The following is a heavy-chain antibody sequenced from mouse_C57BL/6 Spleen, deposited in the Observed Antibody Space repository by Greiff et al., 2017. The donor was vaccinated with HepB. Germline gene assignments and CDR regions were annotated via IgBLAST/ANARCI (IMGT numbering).Heavy chain of an antibody. J-gene: IGHJ4*01. D-gene: IGHD2-3*01. CDR1: GYTFTDYY. Sequence: VQLQQSGPVLVKPGASVKMSCKASGYTFTDYYMNWVKQSHGKSLEWIGVINPYNGGTSYNQKFKGKATLTVDKSSSTAYMELNSLTSEDSAVYYCARSLYDGYSHYYAMDYWGQGTSVTVSS. CDR2: INPYNGGT. CDR3: ARSLYDGYSHYYAMDY. V-gene: IGHV1-19*01.